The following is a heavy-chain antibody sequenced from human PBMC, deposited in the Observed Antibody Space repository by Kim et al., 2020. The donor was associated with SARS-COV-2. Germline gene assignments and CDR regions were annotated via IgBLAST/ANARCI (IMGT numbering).Heavy chain of an antibody. Sequence: GESLKISCKGSGYSFTSYWIGWVRQMPGKGLEWMGIIYPGDSDTRYSPSFQGQVTISADKSISTAYLQWSSLKASDTAMYYCARPITMVRGVSDQSNWWFDPWGQGTLVTVSS. D-gene: IGHD3-10*01. J-gene: IGHJ5*02. CDR1: GYSFTSYW. CDR3: ARPITMVRGVSDQSNWWFDP. V-gene: IGHV5-51*01. CDR2: IYPGDSDT.